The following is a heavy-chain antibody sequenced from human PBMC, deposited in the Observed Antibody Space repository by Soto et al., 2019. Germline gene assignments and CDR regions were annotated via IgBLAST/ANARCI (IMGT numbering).Heavy chain of an antibody. V-gene: IGHV3-30-3*01. CDR2: ISYDGSNK. CDR3: ARDSDSSGWYDFDY. Sequence: PGGSLRLSCAASGFTFSSYAMHWVRQAPGKGLEWVAVISYDGSNKYYADSVKGRFTISRDNSKNTLYLQMNSLRAEDTAVYYCARDSDSSGWYDFDYWGQGTLVTVSS. D-gene: IGHD6-19*01. J-gene: IGHJ4*02. CDR1: GFTFSSYA.